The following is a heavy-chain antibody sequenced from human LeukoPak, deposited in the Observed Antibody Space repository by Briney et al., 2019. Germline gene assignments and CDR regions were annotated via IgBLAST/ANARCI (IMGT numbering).Heavy chain of an antibody. Sequence: GGSLRLSCAASGFTFSSYAMSWVRQAPGKGLEWVSAISGSGGSTYSADSVKGRFTISRDNSKNTLYLQMNSLRAGDTAVYYCAKDSNPYSSSSFDYWGQGTLVTVSS. D-gene: IGHD6-6*01. J-gene: IGHJ4*02. CDR2: ISGSGGST. CDR1: GFTFSSYA. V-gene: IGHV3-23*01. CDR3: AKDSNPYSSSSFDY.